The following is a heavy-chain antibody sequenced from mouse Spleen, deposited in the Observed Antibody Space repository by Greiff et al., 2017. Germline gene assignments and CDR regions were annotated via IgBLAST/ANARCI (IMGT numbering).Heavy chain of an antibody. J-gene: IGHJ4*01. CDR3: TLLGRDAMDY. CDR2: IDPENGDT. CDR1: GFNIKDDY. Sequence: EVQLQESGAELVRPGASVKLSCTASGFNIKDDYMHWVKQRPEQGLEWIGWIDPENGDTEYASKFQGKATITADTSSNTAYLQLSSLTSEDTAVYYCTLLGRDAMDYWGQGTSVTVSS. D-gene: IGHD4-1*01. V-gene: IGHV14-4*01.